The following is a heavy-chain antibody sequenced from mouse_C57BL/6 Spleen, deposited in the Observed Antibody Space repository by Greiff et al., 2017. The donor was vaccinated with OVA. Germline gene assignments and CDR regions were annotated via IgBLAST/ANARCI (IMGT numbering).Heavy chain of an antibody. Sequence: VKLVESGAELARPGASVKLSCKASGYTFTSYGISWVKQRTGQGLEWIGEIYPRSGNTYYNEKFKGKATLTADKSSSTAYMELRSLTSEDSAVYFCARGDYDGAYWGQGTLVTVSA. D-gene: IGHD2-4*01. CDR3: ARGDYDGAY. CDR2: IYPRSGNT. J-gene: IGHJ3*01. V-gene: IGHV1-81*01. CDR1: GYTFTSYG.